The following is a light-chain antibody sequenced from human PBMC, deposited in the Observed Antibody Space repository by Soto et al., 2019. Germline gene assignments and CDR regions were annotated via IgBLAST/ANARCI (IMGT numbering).Light chain of an antibody. CDR1: QSISSW. CDR2: KAS. V-gene: IGKV1-5*03. CDR3: QQYNSYWP. J-gene: IGKJ1*01. Sequence: DIPMTQSPSTLSASVGDRVTITCRASQSISSWLAWYQQKPGKAPKLLIYKASSLESGVPSRFSGSGSGTEFTLTISRLQPDDFATYYCQQYNSYWPFGQGTKVEIK.